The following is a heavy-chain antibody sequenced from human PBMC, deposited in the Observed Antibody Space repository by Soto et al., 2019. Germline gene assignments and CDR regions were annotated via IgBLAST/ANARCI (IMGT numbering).Heavy chain of an antibody. D-gene: IGHD2-15*01. J-gene: IGHJ4*02. CDR1: GGTFSSYA. CDR3: ARVGRYCSGGSCYPNRSYFDY. CDR2: IIPIFGTA. Sequence: ASVKVSCKASGGTFSSYAISWVRQAPGQGLEWMGGIIPIFGTANYAQKFQGRVTITADESTSTAYMELNSLRAEDTAVYYCARVGRYCSGGSCYPNRSYFDYWGQGTLVTVSS. V-gene: IGHV1-69*13.